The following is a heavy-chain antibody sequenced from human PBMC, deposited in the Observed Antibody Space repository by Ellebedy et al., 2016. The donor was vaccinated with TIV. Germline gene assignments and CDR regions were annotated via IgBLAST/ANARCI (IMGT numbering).Heavy chain of an antibody. Sequence: MPSETLSLTCTVSGGSISSSSFYWGWIRQPPGKGLEGIGNIFYSGTTYYSPSLKSRVTMSVDTSKNQFSLNLSAVTAADTAVYYCARVLRGGRSGDYFDSWGQGTLVTVSS. CDR2: IFYSGTT. CDR1: GGSISSSSFY. D-gene: IGHD1-1*01. J-gene: IGHJ4*02. V-gene: IGHV4-39*07. CDR3: ARVLRGGRSGDYFDS.